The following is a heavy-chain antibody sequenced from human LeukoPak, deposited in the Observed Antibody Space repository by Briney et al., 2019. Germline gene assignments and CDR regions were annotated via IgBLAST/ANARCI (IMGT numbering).Heavy chain of an antibody. CDR1: GESFSGYN. CDR3: ARKGSGWFSDY. J-gene: IGHJ4*02. CDR2: INHSGST. D-gene: IGHD6-19*01. V-gene: IGHV4-34*01. Sequence: MSSETLSLTCAAYGESFSGYNWNWIRQPPGKGLEWIGEINHSGSTNYNPSLKSRVTISVDTSKNQFSLKLSSVTAADTAVYYCARKGSGWFSDYWGQGTLVTVSS.